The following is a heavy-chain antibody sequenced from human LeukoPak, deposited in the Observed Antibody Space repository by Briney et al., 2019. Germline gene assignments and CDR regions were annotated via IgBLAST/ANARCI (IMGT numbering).Heavy chain of an antibody. CDR1: GYTFTSYY. CDR2: IYSSGGST. CDR3: AKEEEGGTFDY. Sequence: GASVKVSCKAPGYTFTSYYMHWVRQAPGQGLEWMGIIYSSGGSTDYAQNFQGRVIMTRDTSTSTVYMELSGLRSDDTAVYYCAKEEEGGTFDYWGQGTLVTVSS. V-gene: IGHV1-46*01. J-gene: IGHJ4*02. D-gene: IGHD3-16*01.